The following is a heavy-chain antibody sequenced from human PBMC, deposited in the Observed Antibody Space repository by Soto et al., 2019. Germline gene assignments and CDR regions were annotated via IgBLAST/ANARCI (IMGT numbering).Heavy chain of an antibody. CDR1: GYNFTSYG. J-gene: IGHJ5*02. V-gene: IGHV1-18*04. CDR3: AREAWNDHNWLDP. D-gene: IGHD1-1*01. CDR2: ISAYNGNT. Sequence: ASVKVSCKASGYNFTSYGISWVRQAPGQGLEWMGWISAYNGNTNYAQKLQGRVTMTTDTSTSTAYMELRSLRSDDTAVYHCAREAWNDHNWLDPWGQGTLVTVSS.